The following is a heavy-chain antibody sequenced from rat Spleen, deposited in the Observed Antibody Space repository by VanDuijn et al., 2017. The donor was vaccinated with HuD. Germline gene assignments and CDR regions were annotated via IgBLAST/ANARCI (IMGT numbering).Heavy chain of an antibody. Sequence: EVKLVVSGGGLVQPGRSLKLSCAASGFNFNDYWMGWVRQAPGKGLEWVASIANTGGYTYYPDSVKGRFTISRDNAKSTLYLQMNSLRSEDTATYYCTSNNLDYWGQGVMVTVSS. CDR3: TSNNLDY. D-gene: IGHD1-10*01. CDR1: GFNFNDYW. CDR2: IANTGGYT. J-gene: IGHJ2*01. V-gene: IGHV5-31*01.